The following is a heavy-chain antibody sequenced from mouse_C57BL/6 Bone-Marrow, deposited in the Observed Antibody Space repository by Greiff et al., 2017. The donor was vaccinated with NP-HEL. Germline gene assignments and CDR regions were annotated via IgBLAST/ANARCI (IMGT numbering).Heavy chain of an antibody. CDR1: GYTFTSYW. CDR3: TVYYGSLYFDY. V-gene: IGHV1-5*01. J-gene: IGHJ2*01. D-gene: IGHD1-1*01. Sequence: EVQLQQSGTVLARPGASVKMSCKTSGYTFTSYWMHWVKQRPGQGLEWIGAIYPGNSDTSYNQKFKGKAKLTAVTSASTAYMELSSLTNEDSAVYYCTVYYGSLYFDYWGQGTTLTVSS. CDR2: IYPGNSDT.